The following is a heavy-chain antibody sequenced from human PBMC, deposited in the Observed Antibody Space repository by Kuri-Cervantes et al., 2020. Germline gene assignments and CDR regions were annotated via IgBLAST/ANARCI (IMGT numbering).Heavy chain of an antibody. J-gene: IGHJ4*02. CDR2: IWADGSRQ. CDR1: GFTFFTHA. CDR3: ARDPPGSGWSLDY. D-gene: IGHD6-19*01. Sequence: GESLKISCAASGFTFFTHAMHWVRQAPGKGLEWVAFIWADGSRQDYADSVRGRFIISRDNSKNTVYLQMNSLRPEDTAVYYCARDPPGSGWSLDYWGQGNLVTVSS. V-gene: IGHV3-30*02.